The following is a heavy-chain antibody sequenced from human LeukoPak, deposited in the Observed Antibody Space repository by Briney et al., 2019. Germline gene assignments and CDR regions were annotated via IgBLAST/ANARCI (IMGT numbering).Heavy chain of an antibody. CDR3: ATVFGGRVVSGGVSYYFDY. J-gene: IGHJ4*02. CDR2: INPNSGGT. Sequence: ASVKVSCKASGYTFTGYYMHWVRQAPGQGLEWMGWINPNSGGTNYAQKFQGWVTMTRDTSISTAYMELRSLRSDDTAVYYCATVFGGRVVSGGVSYYFDYWGQGTLVTVSS. CDR1: GYTFTGYY. V-gene: IGHV1-2*04. D-gene: IGHD3-16*01.